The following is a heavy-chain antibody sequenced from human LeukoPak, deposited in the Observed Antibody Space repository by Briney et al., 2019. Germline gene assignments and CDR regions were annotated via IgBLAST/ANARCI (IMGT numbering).Heavy chain of an antibody. V-gene: IGHV4-59*01. Sequence: SETLSLTCTVSGVSISSYYWSWIRQPPGKGLEWIGYIYYSGSTNYNPSLKSRDTISVDTSKNQFSLKLSSVTAADAAVYYCARAPIRGLAVAYGMDVWGQGTTVTVSS. J-gene: IGHJ6*02. CDR2: IYYSGST. D-gene: IGHD6-19*01. CDR3: ARAPIRGLAVAYGMDV. CDR1: GVSISSYY.